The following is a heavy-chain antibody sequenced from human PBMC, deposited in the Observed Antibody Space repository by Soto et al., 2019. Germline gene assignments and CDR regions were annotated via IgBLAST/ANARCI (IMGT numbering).Heavy chain of an antibody. CDR1: GFIFDDYA. V-gene: IGHV3-9*01. Sequence: EVQLVESGGGLAQPGRSLRLSCAASGFIFDDYAMHWVRQAPGKGLEWVSGISWQSGSIRYADSVKGRFTISRDNAKNSLYLQMYSLRVEDTSLYYCAKDMFSSSSAAAFDYWGQGILVTVSS. D-gene: IGHD6-6*01. J-gene: IGHJ4*02. CDR3: AKDMFSSSSAAAFDY. CDR2: ISWQSGSI.